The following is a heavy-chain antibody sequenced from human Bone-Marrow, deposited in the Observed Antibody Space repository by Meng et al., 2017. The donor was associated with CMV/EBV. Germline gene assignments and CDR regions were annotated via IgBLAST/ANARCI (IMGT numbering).Heavy chain of an antibody. CDR1: GFTFSSYW. CDR3: ARELGYNYNYYGIDV. CDR2: INSDGSST. V-gene: IGHV3-74*01. J-gene: IGHJ6*02. D-gene: IGHD2-15*01. Sequence: LSLTCAASGFTFSSYWMHWVRQAPGKGLVWVSRINSDGSSTNYADSVKGRLTISRDNAKNTLYLQMNSLRAEDTAVYYCARELGYNYNYYGIDVWGQGTTVTVSS.